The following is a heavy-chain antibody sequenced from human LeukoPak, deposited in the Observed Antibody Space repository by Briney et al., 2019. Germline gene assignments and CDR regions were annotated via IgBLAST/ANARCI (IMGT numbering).Heavy chain of an antibody. Sequence: GASVKVSCKASGGTFSSYAISWVRQAPGQGLEWMGGIIPIFGTANYAQKFQGRVTITADKSTSTAYMELSSLRSEDTAVYYCAGEGVITPKSAFDIWGQGTMVTVSS. J-gene: IGHJ3*02. V-gene: IGHV1-69*06. CDR3: AGEGVITPKSAFDI. D-gene: IGHD3-22*01. CDR1: GGTFSSYA. CDR2: IIPIFGTA.